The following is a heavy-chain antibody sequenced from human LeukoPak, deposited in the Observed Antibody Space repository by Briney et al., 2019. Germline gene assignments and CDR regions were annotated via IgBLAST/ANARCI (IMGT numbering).Heavy chain of an antibody. V-gene: IGHV3-30*18. Sequence: GRSLRLSCAASGFTFSSYGMHWVRQAPGKGLEWVAVISYDRSDRYYADSVKGRFTISRDNSKNTLFLQMNSLRAEDTAVYYCAKVRRAVPVLYGADVWGQGTPVTVSS. CDR2: ISYDRSDR. CDR3: AKVRRAVPVLYGADV. D-gene: IGHD6-19*01. CDR1: GFTFSSYG. J-gene: IGHJ6*02.